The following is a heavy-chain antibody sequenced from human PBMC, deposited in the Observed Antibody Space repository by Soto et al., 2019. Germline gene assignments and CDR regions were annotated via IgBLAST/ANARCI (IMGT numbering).Heavy chain of an antibody. CDR3: ARGAGYCSSTSCGYGMDV. J-gene: IGHJ6*02. Sequence: SVKVSCKASGGTFSSYAISWVRQAPGQGLEWMGGIVPIFGTANYAQKFQGRVTITADESTSTAYMELSSLRSEDTAVYYCARGAGYCSSTSCGYGMDVWGQGTTVTVSS. CDR1: GGTFSSYA. D-gene: IGHD2-2*01. V-gene: IGHV1-69*13. CDR2: IVPIFGTA.